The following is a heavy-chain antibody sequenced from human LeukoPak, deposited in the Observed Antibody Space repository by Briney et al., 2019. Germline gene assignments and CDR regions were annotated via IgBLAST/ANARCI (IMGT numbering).Heavy chain of an antibody. CDR1: GGSISSYY. CDR3: ARDAPGLYCSSTSCRPWYFDL. D-gene: IGHD2-2*01. Sequence: SETLSLTCTVSGGSISSYYWSWIRQPAGKGLEWIGRIYTSGSTNYNPSLKSRVTMSVDTSKNQFSLKLSSVTAADTAVYYCARDAPGLYCSSTSCRPWYFDLWGRGTLVTVSS. CDR2: IYTSGST. V-gene: IGHV4-4*07. J-gene: IGHJ2*01.